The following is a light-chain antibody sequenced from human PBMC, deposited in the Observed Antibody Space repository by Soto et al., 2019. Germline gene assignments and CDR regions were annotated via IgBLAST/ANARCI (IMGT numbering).Light chain of an antibody. CDR3: QSYDSSLIVSKG. Sequence: QSVLTQPPSVSGAPGQRVTISCSGSSSNVGAGYDVQWYRQFPGTAPKLLIYANSVRPSGVPDRFSGSKSGTSASLAITGLQAEDEADYYCQSYDSSLIVSKGFGTGTTVTVL. CDR2: ANS. CDR1: SSNVGAGYD. J-gene: IGLJ1*01. V-gene: IGLV1-40*01.